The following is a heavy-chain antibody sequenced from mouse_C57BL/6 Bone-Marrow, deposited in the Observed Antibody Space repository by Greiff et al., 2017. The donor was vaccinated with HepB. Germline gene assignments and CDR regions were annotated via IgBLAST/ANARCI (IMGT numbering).Heavy chain of an antibody. Sequence: EVQLQESGPELVKPGASVKISCKASGYTFTDYYMNWVKQSHGKSLEWIGDINPNNGGTSYNQKFKGKATLTVDKSSSTAYMELRSLTSEDSAVYYCARLESNYSMDYWGQGTSVTVSS. D-gene: IGHD2-5*01. J-gene: IGHJ4*01. CDR2: INPNNGGT. V-gene: IGHV1-26*01. CDR1: GYTFTDYY. CDR3: ARLESNYSMDY.